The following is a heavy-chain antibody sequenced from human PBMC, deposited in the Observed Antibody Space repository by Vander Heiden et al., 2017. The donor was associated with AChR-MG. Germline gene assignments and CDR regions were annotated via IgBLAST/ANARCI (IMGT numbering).Heavy chain of an antibody. J-gene: IGHJ2*01. CDR3: ARDSRERGYFDL. V-gene: IGHV3-33*01. Sequence: QVQLVESGGGVVQPGRSLRLSCAASGFTFSGYGMHWVRQAPGKGLEGVAVIWYDGSNKYYADSVKGRFTISRDNSKNTLYLQMNSLRAEDTAVYYCARDSRERGYFDLWGRGTLVTVSS. CDR1: GFTFSGYG. CDR2: IWYDGSNK.